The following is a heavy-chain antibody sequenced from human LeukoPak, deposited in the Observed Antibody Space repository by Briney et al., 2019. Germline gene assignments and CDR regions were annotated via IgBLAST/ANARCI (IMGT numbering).Heavy chain of an antibody. D-gene: IGHD1-1*01. V-gene: IGHV3-7*01. CDR1: GFTFSDYW. Sequence: GGSLRLSCATSGFTFSDYWMTWVRQAPGKGLEWWINIKEDSSDQSSVDSVKGRFIISRDNAKNLLYLQMNSLRPDDTAVYYCARDLPNGFFDYWGQGTLVTVSS. CDR2: IKEDSSDQ. J-gene: IGHJ4*02. CDR3: ARDLPNGFFDY.